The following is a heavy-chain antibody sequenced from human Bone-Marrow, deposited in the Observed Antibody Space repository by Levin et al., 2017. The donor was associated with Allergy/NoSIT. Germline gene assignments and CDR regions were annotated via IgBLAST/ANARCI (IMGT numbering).Heavy chain of an antibody. D-gene: IGHD5-12*01. CDR1: GFTFGDYA. V-gene: IGHV3-49*05. J-gene: IGHJ4*02. Sequence: NPGGSLRLSCTASGFTFGDYAMSWFRQAPGKGLEWVGFIRTKTYGGTTEYAASVKGRFTISRDDSKSIVYLQMNSLKTEDTAVYYCARDPSYLVATDSFGYWGQGTLVTVSS. CDR3: ARDPSYLVATDSFGY. CDR2: IRTKTYGGTT.